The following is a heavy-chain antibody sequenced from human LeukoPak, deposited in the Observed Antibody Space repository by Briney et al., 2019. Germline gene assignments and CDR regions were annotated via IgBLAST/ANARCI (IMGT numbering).Heavy chain of an antibody. D-gene: IGHD3-3*01. CDR2: ISGDSFHI. V-gene: IGHV3-21*01. Sequence: KTGGSLRLSCVASGFTFSNFAINWVRQTPGKGLEWVSSISGDSFHIYYADSLKGRFTISRDNAKNSLYLQMNSLRAEDTAVYYCARALPSNGITIFGVLFAFDIWGQGTMVTVSS. CDR3: ARALPSNGITIFGVLFAFDI. CDR1: GFTFSNFA. J-gene: IGHJ3*02.